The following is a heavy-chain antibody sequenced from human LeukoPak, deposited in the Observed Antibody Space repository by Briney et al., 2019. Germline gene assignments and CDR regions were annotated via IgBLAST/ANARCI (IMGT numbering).Heavy chain of an antibody. J-gene: IGHJ4*02. CDR3: ATIRRRYPGYYDSSGYSDYFDY. V-gene: IGHV1-24*01. D-gene: IGHD3-22*01. CDR1: GYTLTELS. Sequence: GASVKVSCKVSGYTLTELSMHWVRQAPGKGLEWMGGFDPEDGETNYAQKFQGRVTMTEDTSTDTAYMELSSLRSEDTPVYYCATIRRRYPGYYDSSGYSDYFDYWGQGTLVTVSS. CDR2: FDPEDGET.